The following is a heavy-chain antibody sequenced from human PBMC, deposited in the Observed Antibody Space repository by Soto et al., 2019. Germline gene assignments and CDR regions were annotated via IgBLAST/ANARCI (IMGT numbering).Heavy chain of an antibody. CDR1: GGTFSSYA. J-gene: IGHJ5*02. Sequence: ASVKVSCKASGGTFSSYAISWVRQAPGQGLEWMGGIIPIFGTANYAQKFQGRVTITADESTSTAYMELSSLRSEDTAVYYCARGPYLWFGELYLYNWFDPWGQGTLVTVSS. D-gene: IGHD3-10*01. CDR2: IIPIFGTA. CDR3: ARGPYLWFGELYLYNWFDP. V-gene: IGHV1-69*13.